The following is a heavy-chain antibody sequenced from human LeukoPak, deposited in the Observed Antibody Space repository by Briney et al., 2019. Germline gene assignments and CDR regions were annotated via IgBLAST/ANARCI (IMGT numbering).Heavy chain of an antibody. V-gene: IGHV1-46*01. D-gene: IGHD6-13*01. CDR2: INPSGGST. J-gene: IGHJ3*02. Sequence: ASVKVSCKASGYTFTSYYMHWVRQAPGQGLEWMGIINPSGGSTSYAQKFQGRVTMTRDMSTSTVYMELSSLRSEDTAVYYCAKALLPVSSSWYASYDAFDIWGQGTMVTVSS. CDR1: GYTFTSYY. CDR3: AKALLPVSSSWYASYDAFDI.